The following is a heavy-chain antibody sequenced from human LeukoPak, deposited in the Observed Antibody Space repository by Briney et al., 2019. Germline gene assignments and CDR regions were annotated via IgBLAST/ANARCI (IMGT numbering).Heavy chain of an antibody. Sequence: SETLSLTCTVPGGSISSYYWSWIRQSPGKGLEWIGYIYYSESTYYKPSLKSRVTISVDTSKNQFSLKLSSVTAADTAVYYCARGGYYGSGNDFRFDPWGQGTLVTVSS. CDR1: GGSISSYY. V-gene: IGHV4-59*01. D-gene: IGHD3-10*01. CDR3: ARGGYYGSGNDFRFDP. CDR2: IYYSEST. J-gene: IGHJ5*02.